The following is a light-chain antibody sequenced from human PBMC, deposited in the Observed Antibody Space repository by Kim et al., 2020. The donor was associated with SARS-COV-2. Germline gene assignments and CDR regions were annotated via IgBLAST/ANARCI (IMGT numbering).Light chain of an antibody. Sequence: SAYVGDRVTITCRASQSINNALAWYQQKPGRAPKLLIYDASSLESEVPTRFSGSGSGAEFTLTISILQPEDSATYYCQQYNRYCTFGGGTKVDIK. CDR2: DAS. V-gene: IGKV1-5*01. CDR3: QQYNRYCT. CDR1: QSINNA. J-gene: IGKJ4*01.